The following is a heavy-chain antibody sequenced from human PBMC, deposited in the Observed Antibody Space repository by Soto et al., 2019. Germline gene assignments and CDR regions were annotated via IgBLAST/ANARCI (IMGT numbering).Heavy chain of an antibody. V-gene: IGHV1-8*01. CDR3: VRGNPFNYAGFDV. J-gene: IGHJ6*02. CDR1: GYTFSDFD. CDR2: MNAKSGDT. Sequence: GASVKVSCKASGYTFSDFDINWLRQASGQGPEGMGWMNAKSGDTFFAQRFQGKFNMTWDTSLSTAYMEVGSLTSDDTAMYYCVRGNPFNYAGFDVWGQGTTVTVSS. D-gene: IGHD3-16*01.